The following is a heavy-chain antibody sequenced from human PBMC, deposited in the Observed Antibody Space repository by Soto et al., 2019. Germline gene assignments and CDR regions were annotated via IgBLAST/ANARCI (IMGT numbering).Heavy chain of an antibody. D-gene: IGHD1-26*01. J-gene: IGHJ4*01. V-gene: IGHV6-1*01. CDR1: GDSVSSNSAG. CDR2: TYYRSKWYY. Sequence: TLSLTCAITGDSVSSNSAGWSWVRQSPSRGLEWLGRTYYRSKWYYEYAVSVRGRITVNPDTSKNQYSLQLNSVTPEDTAVYFCARGEQYSGRIFDYWGQGTLVTVSS. CDR3: ARGEQYSGRIFDY.